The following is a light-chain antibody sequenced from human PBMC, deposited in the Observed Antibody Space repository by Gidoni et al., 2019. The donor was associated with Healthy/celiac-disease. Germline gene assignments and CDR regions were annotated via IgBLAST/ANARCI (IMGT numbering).Light chain of an antibody. CDR3: QQSYSTPRT. CDR1: QSISSY. J-gene: IGKJ4*01. V-gene: IGKV1-39*01. Sequence: DTQMTPSPSSLSASVVDRVTITCRASQSISSYLNWYQHKPGKAPKLLIYAASSFQSGVPSRFSGSGSGTDFTLTISSLQPEDFATYYCQQSYSTPRTFGGGTKVEIK. CDR2: AAS.